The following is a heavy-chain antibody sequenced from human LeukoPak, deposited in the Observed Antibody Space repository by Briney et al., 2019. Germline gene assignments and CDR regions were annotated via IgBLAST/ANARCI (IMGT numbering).Heavy chain of an antibody. J-gene: IGHJ4*02. Sequence: SETLSLTCTVSGGSVSSGSYYWSCIRQPPGKGREWIWYIYYSVRTNYNPSLESRGTISVETSKNQFSLKLCSVTAADTAVYYCAAYRVDIVATIIDYWGQGTLVTVSS. CDR1: GGSVSSGSYY. CDR2: IYYSVRT. V-gene: IGHV4-61*01. D-gene: IGHD5-12*01. CDR3: AAYRVDIVATIIDY.